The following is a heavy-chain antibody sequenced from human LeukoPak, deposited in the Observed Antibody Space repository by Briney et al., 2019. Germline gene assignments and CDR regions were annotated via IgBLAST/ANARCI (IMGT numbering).Heavy chain of an antibody. Sequence: SETLSLTCTVSGGSISSSSYYWGWIRQPPGKGLEWIGSIYYSGSTYYNPSLKSRVTMSLDTSKNQFSLKLNSVTAADTAVYYCAREADSSSWLFLSYYMDVWGKGTTVTVSS. J-gene: IGHJ6*03. CDR1: GGSISSSSYY. CDR3: AREADSSSWLFLSYYMDV. V-gene: IGHV4-39*07. D-gene: IGHD6-13*01. CDR2: IYYSGST.